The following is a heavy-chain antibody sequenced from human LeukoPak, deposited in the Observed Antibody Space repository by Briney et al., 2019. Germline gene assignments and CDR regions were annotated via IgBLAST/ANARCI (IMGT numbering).Heavy chain of an antibody. CDR3: ARAAPPYYDILTGYYPYNWFDP. Sequence: SETLSLTCTVSGGSINGYYWSWIRQPPGKGLEWIGYIYYSGSTKYNPSLKSRVTISVDTSKNQFSLKLSSVTAADTAVYYCARAAPPYYDILTGYYPYNWFDPWGQGTLVTVSS. D-gene: IGHD3-9*01. J-gene: IGHJ5*02. CDR1: GGSINGYY. CDR2: IYYSGST. V-gene: IGHV4-59*01.